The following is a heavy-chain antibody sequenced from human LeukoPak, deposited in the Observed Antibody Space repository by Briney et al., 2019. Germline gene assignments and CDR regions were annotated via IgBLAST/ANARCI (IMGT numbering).Heavy chain of an antibody. V-gene: IGHV1-69*05. CDR3: AIHSSSWDYYFDY. CDR2: IIPIFGTA. CDR1: GGTFSSYA. Sequence: SVKVSCKASGGTFSSYAISWVRQAPGQGLEWMGRIIPIFGTANYAQKFQGRVTITTDESTSTAYMELSSLRSEDTAMYYCAIHSSSWDYYFDYWGQGTLVTVSS. J-gene: IGHJ4*02. D-gene: IGHD6-13*01.